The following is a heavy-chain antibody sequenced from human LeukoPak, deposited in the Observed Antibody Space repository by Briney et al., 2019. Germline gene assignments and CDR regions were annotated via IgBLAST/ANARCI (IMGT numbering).Heavy chain of an antibody. Sequence: KPSETLSLTCAVYGGSFSGYYWSWIRRPPGKGLEWIGEINHSGSTNYNPSLKSRVTISVDTSKNQFSLKLSSVTAADTAVYYCARGLGYSSSWYPWFDPWGQGTLVTVSS. J-gene: IGHJ5*02. D-gene: IGHD6-13*01. CDR1: GGSFSGYY. CDR2: INHSGST. CDR3: ARGLGYSSSWYPWFDP. V-gene: IGHV4-34*01.